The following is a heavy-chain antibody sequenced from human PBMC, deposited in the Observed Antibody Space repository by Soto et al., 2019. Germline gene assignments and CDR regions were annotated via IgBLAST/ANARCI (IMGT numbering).Heavy chain of an antibody. V-gene: IGHV1-3*01. J-gene: IGHJ4*02. CDR2: INGGNDKT. CDR1: GSNFTTYA. D-gene: IGHD3-22*01. CDR3: ARVGYFDSDGFPRPYDY. Sequence: GAAVKVFCKACGSNFTTYAIYWVRQAPRQRFDWLGWINGGNDKTGYSQRFQGRLTITKKTSATAAFMELSNLRSEDTAVYYCARVGYFDSDGFPRPYDYWGQGTLVTVSS.